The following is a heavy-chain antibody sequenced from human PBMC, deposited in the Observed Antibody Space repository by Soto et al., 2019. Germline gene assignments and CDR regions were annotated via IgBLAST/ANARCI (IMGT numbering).Heavy chain of an antibody. Sequence: SETLSLTCSVSGGSISISNYQWGWIRQPPGKELEWIASIYYTGNTYYNPSLKSRVTMSIDTSKNQFSLKVSSVTAADTAVYYCARDLGGYCSGASCYSRGYVFWGQGTLVTVSS. CDR3: ARDLGGYCSGASCYSRGYVF. V-gene: IGHV4-39*02. D-gene: IGHD2-15*01. J-gene: IGHJ4*02. CDR2: IYYTGNT. CDR1: GGSISISNYQ.